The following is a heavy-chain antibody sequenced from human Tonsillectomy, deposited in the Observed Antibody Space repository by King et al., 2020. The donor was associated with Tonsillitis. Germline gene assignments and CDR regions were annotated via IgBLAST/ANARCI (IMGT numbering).Heavy chain of an antibody. CDR2: ISWDGGSV. V-gene: IGHV3-43D*03. J-gene: IGHJ4*02. CDR1: GFTFDDHA. Sequence: VQLVESGGVVVQPGGSLRLSCAASGFTFDDHAMHWVRQAPGTGLEWVSVISWDGGSVYYADSVKGRFTISRDNSKNSLYLQMNSLRAEDTAFYYCVGGGSGSRESGLFDYWGQGILVTVSS. CDR3: VGGGSGSRESGLFDY. D-gene: IGHD3-10*01.